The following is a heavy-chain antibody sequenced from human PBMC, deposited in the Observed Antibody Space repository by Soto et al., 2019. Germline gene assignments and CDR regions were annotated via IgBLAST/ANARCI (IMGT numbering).Heavy chain of an antibody. CDR1: GGSFSGYY. J-gene: IGHJ3*02. D-gene: IGHD2-15*01. V-gene: IGHV4-34*01. CDR2: INHSGST. Sequence: SETLSLTCAVYGGSFSGYYWSWIRQPPGKGLEWIGEINHSGSTNYNPSLKSRVTISVDTSKNQFSLKLSSVTAADTAVYYCAREDIVVVVAAPDAFDIWGQGTMVTVSS. CDR3: AREDIVVVVAAPDAFDI.